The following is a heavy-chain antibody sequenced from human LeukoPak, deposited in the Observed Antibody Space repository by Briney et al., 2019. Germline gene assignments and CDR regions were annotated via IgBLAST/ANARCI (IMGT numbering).Heavy chain of an antibody. D-gene: IGHD1-7*01. V-gene: IGHV4-39*01. Sequence: PSETLSLTCTVSDASISSSRYYWGWIRQPPGKGLEWIGSIYYSGSTYYNPSLKSRVTISVDTSKNQFSLKLSSVTAADTAVYYCARLTKLELLTGYFDYWGQGTLVTVSS. CDR1: DASISSSRYY. J-gene: IGHJ4*02. CDR2: IYYSGST. CDR3: ARLTKLELLTGYFDY.